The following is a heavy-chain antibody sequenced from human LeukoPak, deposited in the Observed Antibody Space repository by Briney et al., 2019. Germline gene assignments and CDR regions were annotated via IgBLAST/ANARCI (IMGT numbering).Heavy chain of an antibody. Sequence: PGGSLRLSCAASGFTFSSYWMSWVRQAPGKGLEWVAVISYDGSNKYYADSVKGRFTISRDNSKNTLYLQMNSLRAEDTAVYYCARENYYDSYYFDYWGQGTLVTVSS. D-gene: IGHD3-22*01. CDR1: GFTFSSYW. CDR3: ARENYYDSYYFDY. J-gene: IGHJ4*02. CDR2: ISYDGSNK. V-gene: IGHV3-30-3*01.